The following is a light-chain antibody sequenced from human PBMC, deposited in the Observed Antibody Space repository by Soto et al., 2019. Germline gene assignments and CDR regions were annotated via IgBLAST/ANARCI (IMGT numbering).Light chain of an antibody. J-gene: IGLJ3*02. CDR2: DVT. CDR1: NSDIGTYNF. CDR3: CSYAGSYTFV. V-gene: IGLV2-11*01. Sequence: QSALTHPRSVSGSPGHSVTFSCIRTNSDIGTYNFVSWYRQYPGKAPHLMVYDVTKRPSGVPDRFSGSKSGNTASLTIPGLQADDEADYYCCSYAGSYTFVLGGGTKVTVL.